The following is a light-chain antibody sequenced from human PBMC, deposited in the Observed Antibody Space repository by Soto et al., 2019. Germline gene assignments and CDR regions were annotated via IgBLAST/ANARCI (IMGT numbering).Light chain of an antibody. CDR2: SAS. CDR3: QKYGDWPPSWT. V-gene: IGKV3-15*01. CDR1: QRVSSN. Sequence: EIVMTQSPATLSVSPGERATLSCRASQRVSSNLAWYQQKPGQAPRLLIYSASTRATGIPARVSGSGSGTEFTLTISSLQSEDFAVYYCQKYGDWPPSWTFGQGTKVEIK. J-gene: IGKJ1*01.